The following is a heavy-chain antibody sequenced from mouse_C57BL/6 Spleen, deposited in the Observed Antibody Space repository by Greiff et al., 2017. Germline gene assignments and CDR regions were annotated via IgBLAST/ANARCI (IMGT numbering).Heavy chain of an antibody. V-gene: IGHV1-54*01. Sequence: QVQLKQSGAELVRPGTSVKVSCKASGYDFTNYLIEWVKQRPGQGLEWIGVINPGSGGTNYNEKFKGKATLTADKSSSTAYMQLSSLTSEDSAVYFCASTRRTAWFAYWGQGTLVTVSA. CDR1: GYDFTNYL. CDR2: INPGSGGT. CDR3: ASTRRTAWFAY. J-gene: IGHJ3*01.